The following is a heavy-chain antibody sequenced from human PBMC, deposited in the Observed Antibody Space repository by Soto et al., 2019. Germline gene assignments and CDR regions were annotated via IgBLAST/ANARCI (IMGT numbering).Heavy chain of an antibody. CDR1: GFSLSTSGMC. J-gene: IGHJ6*02. CDR3: ARLKRPDYYYYGMDV. CDR2: IDWDDDK. Sequence: GSGPTLVNPTQTLTLTCTFSGFSLSTSGMCVSWIRQPPGKALEWLALIDWDDDKCYSTSLKTRLTISKDTSKNQVVLTMTNMDPVDTATYYCARLKRPDYYYYGMDVWGQGTTVTVS. D-gene: IGHD6-6*01. V-gene: IGHV2-70*01.